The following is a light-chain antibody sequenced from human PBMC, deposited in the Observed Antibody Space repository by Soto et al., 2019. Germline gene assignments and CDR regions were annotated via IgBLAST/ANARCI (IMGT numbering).Light chain of an antibody. V-gene: IGKV1-5*03. CDR2: MAS. J-gene: IGKJ1*01. Sequence: DIHMTQSPSTLSASVGYIVTITCRASQSISSSLAWYQQKPGKAPKLLIYMASNLQSGVPSRLGGAGYGTELTITISSMQTDDFETYYCQQYNTYSRTFGQGTQVDIK. CDR3: QQYNTYSRT. CDR1: QSISSS.